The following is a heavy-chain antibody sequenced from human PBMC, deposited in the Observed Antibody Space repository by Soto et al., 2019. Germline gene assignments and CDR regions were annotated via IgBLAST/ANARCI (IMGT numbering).Heavy chain of an antibody. CDR3: ARDLGQLLWPGAFDI. V-gene: IGHV1-2*04. Sequence: QVQLVQSGAEVKKPGASVKVSCKASGYTFTGYYMHWVRQAPGQGLEWMGWINPNSGGTNYAQKFQGWVTMTRDTSISTAYMELSRLRSDDTAVYYCARDLGQLLWPGAFDIWGQGTMVTVSS. D-gene: IGHD2-2*01. J-gene: IGHJ3*02. CDR1: GYTFTGYY. CDR2: INPNSGGT.